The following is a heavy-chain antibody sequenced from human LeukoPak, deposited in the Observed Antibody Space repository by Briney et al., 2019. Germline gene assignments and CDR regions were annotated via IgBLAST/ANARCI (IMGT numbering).Heavy chain of an antibody. J-gene: IGHJ4*02. CDR1: GSTFSSYG. CDR2: IRYDGSNK. D-gene: IGHD4-17*01. CDR3: AGFRWTTTSVDY. Sequence: GGSLRLSCAASGSTFSSYGMHWVRQGPGKGLEWVAFIRYDGSNKYYGDSVKGRFTISRDNPKNTLYLQMNSLRAEDTAVYYCAGFRWTTTSVDYWGQGTLVTVSS. V-gene: IGHV3-30*02.